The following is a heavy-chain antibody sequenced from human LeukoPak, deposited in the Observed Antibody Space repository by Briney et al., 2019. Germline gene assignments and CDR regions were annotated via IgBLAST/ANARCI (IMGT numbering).Heavy chain of an antibody. D-gene: IGHD1-26*01. CDR2: MNPKSGGT. CDR3: ARAGGRSWFDP. J-gene: IGHJ5*02. CDR1: GYTFTNSY. V-gene: IGHV1-2*02. Sequence: ASVKVSCTASGYTFTNSYIHWVRQAPGQGLEWMGSMNPKSGGTKYAQKFQGRVSMTGDTSISTAYMELASLTSDDTAVYYCARAGGRSWFDPWGQGTLVTVSS.